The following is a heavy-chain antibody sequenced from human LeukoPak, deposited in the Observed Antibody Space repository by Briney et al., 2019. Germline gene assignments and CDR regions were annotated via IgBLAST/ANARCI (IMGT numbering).Heavy chain of an antibody. CDR3: AKAKAYCSGGSCQGVYYYMDV. V-gene: IGHV3-23*01. CDR2: ISGSGGST. Sequence: GGSLRLSCAASGFTFSSYAMSWVRQAPGKGLEWVSAISGSGGSTYYADSVKGRFTISRDNSKNTLYLQMNSLRAEDTAVYYCAKAKAYCSGGSCQGVYYYMDVWGKGTTVTVSS. J-gene: IGHJ6*03. D-gene: IGHD2-15*01. CDR1: GFTFSSYA.